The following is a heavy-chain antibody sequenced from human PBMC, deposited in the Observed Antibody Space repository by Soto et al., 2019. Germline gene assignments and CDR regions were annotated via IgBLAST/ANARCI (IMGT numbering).Heavy chain of an antibody. CDR1: GFTFSSYA. J-gene: IGHJ4*02. CDR2: ISGSGGST. D-gene: IGHD1-20*01. Sequence: GGSLRLSCAASGFTFSSYAMSWVRQAPGKGLEWVSAISGSGGSTYYADSVKGRFTISRDNSKKTLYLQMNSLRAEDTAVYYCAKAKSPLYNWNSDWGQGTLVTVSS. CDR3: AKAKSPLYNWNSD. V-gene: IGHV3-23*01.